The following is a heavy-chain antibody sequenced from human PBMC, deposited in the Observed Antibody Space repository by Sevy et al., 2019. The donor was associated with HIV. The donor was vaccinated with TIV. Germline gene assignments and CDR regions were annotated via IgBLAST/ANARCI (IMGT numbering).Heavy chain of an antibody. D-gene: IGHD6-13*01. V-gene: IGHV7-4-1*02. J-gene: IGHJ1*01. CDR3: AGAPPARSFLVPRGFQY. CDR1: GYTFNTYV. Sequence: ASVKVSCKASGYTFNTYVINWVRQAPGQGLDWMGWIDTNTGNPTYAQAFTGRFVFSLDTSVSTAYLQLSSLKADDTAFYYCAGAPPARSFLVPRGFQYWGQGTLVTVSS. CDR2: IDTNTGNP.